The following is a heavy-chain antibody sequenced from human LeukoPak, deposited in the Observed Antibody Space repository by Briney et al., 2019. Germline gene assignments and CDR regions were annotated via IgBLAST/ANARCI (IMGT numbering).Heavy chain of an antibody. Sequence: PSETLSLTCTVSGGSISSSSYYWGWIRQPPGKGLEWIGSIYYSGSTNYNPSLKSRVTISVDTSKNQFSLKLSSVTAADTAVYYCARLGLSLNWFDPWGQGTLVTVSS. V-gene: IGHV4-39*07. CDR3: ARLGLSLNWFDP. CDR2: IYYSGST. D-gene: IGHD2-15*01. J-gene: IGHJ5*02. CDR1: GGSISSSSYY.